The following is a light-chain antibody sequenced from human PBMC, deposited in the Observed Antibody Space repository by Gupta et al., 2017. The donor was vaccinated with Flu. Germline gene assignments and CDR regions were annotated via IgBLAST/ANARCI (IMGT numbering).Light chain of an antibody. J-gene: IGLJ1*01. CDR2: EGS. CDR3: CSYAGIYV. CDR1: SSDVGSYNL. V-gene: IGLV2-23*01. Sequence: QSALTHPASVSGSPGQLITISCTGTSSDVGSYNLVSWYQQHPGKAPKLMIYEGSKRPSGVSNRFSGYKSGNTASLTISGLRAEDEADYYCCSYAGIYVFGTGTKVTVL.